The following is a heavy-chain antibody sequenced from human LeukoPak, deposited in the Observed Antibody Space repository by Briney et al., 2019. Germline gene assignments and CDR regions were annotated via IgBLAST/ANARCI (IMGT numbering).Heavy chain of an antibody. Sequence: SQTLSLTCTVSGGSISSGSYYWSWIRQPAGKGPEWIGRIYTSGSTNYNPSLKSRVTISVDTSKNQFSLKLSSVTAADTAVYYCARDNYYYYYMDVWGKGTTVTVSS. CDR1: GGSISSGSYY. V-gene: IGHV4-61*02. CDR3: ARDNYYYYYMDV. J-gene: IGHJ6*03. CDR2: IYTSGST.